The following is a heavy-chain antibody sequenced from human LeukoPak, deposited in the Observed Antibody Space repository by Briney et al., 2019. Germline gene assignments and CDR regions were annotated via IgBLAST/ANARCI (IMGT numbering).Heavy chain of an antibody. J-gene: IGHJ3*02. CDR1: GFTFSSYG. CDR3: AREGPTEGTITIFGVGGFDI. Sequence: GRSLRLSCAASGFTFSSYGMHWVRQAPGKGLEWVAVIWYDGSNKYYADSVKGRFTISRDNSKNTLYLQMNSLRAEDTAVYYCAREGPTEGTITIFGVGGFDIWGQGTMVTASS. CDR2: IWYDGSNK. D-gene: IGHD3-3*01. V-gene: IGHV3-33*01.